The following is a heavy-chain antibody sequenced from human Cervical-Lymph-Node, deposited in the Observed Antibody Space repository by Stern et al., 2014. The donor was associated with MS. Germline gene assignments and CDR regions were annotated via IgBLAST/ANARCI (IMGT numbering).Heavy chain of an antibody. CDR2: ISSGVSYI. V-gene: IGHV3-21*01. D-gene: IGHD4-23*01. CDR3: ARGRGGNYRYYFDY. J-gene: IGHJ4*02. CDR1: GFTFSSYS. Sequence: EMQLVESGGGLVKPGGSLRLSCAASGFTFSSYSMNWVRQAPGKGLEWVAFISSGVSYIYYADSLKGRFTISRDNAKNSLYLQMNSLRAEDTAVYYCARGRGGNYRYYFDYWGQGTLVTVSS.